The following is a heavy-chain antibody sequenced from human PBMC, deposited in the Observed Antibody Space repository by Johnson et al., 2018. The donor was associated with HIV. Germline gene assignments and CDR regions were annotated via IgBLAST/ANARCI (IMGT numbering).Heavy chain of an antibody. V-gene: IGHV3-66*01. J-gene: IGHJ3*01. CDR2: IYSGGST. CDR1: GFSVSNNY. CDR3: ARDPITPYERGPDAFDV. D-gene: IGHD2-21*01. Sequence: VQLVESGGGLVQPGGSLRLSCAASGFSVSNNYMSWVRQAPGKGLEWVSVIYSGGSTYHADSVKGRFTISRDNSNNTLYLQMNSLRVEDTAMYYCARDPITPYERGPDAFDVWGQGTVVTVSS.